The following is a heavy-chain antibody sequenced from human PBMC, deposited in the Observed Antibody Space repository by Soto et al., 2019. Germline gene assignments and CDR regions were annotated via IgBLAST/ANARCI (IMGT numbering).Heavy chain of an antibody. J-gene: IGHJ6*03. D-gene: IGHD2-2*01. CDR3: ARTYVTDVVVVPAYKDYMEV. CDR1: CGSISSSSSS. CDR2: ISYSGST. Sequence: PSETLSLTCTVSCGSISSSSSSWGWIRQPPGKGLEWLGIISYSGSTYYSPSLKSRVTISVDASKNLFSLKLSSVTAADTAVYYCARTYVTDVVVVPAYKDYMEVWGKGTTVNVSS. V-gene: IGHV4-39*01.